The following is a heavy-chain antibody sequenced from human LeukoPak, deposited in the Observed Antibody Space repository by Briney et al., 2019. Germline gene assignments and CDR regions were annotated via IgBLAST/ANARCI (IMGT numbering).Heavy chain of an antibody. Sequence: SVTLSLTCTVSGGSISSYYWSWIRQPPGKGLEWIGYIYYSGSTNYNPSLKSRVTISVDTSKNQFSLKLSSVTAADTAVYYCARGSYGTPMDVWGKGTTVTVSS. CDR2: IYYSGST. V-gene: IGHV4-59*01. CDR1: GGSISSYY. CDR3: ARGSYGTPMDV. D-gene: IGHD5-18*01. J-gene: IGHJ6*03.